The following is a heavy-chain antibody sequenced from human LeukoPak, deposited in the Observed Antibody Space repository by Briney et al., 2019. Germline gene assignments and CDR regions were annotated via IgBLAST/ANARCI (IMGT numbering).Heavy chain of an antibody. CDR2: ISSSSYI. CDR1: GFTFSSYS. V-gene: IGHV3-21*01. D-gene: IGHD5-24*01. CDR3: ARARGDGYKPFDY. J-gene: IGHJ4*02. Sequence: GGSLRLSCAASGFTFSSYSMNWVRQAPGKGLEWVSSISSSSYIYYADSVKGRFTISRDNAKNSLYLQMNSLRAEDTAVYYCARARGDGYKPFDYWGQGTLVTVSS.